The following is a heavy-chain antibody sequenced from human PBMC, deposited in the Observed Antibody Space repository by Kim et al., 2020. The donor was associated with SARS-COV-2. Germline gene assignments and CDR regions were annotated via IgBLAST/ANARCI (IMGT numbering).Heavy chain of an antibody. CDR3: AKDHLARYFDWFLPPWFDP. CDR2: ISGSGGST. Sequence: GGSLRLSCAASGFTFSSYAMSWVRQAPGKGLEWVSAISGSGGSTYYADSVKGRFTISRDNSKNTLYLQMNSLRAEDTAVYYCAKDHLARYFDWFLPPWFDPWGQGTLVTVSS. D-gene: IGHD3-9*01. V-gene: IGHV3-23*01. J-gene: IGHJ5*02. CDR1: GFTFSSYA.